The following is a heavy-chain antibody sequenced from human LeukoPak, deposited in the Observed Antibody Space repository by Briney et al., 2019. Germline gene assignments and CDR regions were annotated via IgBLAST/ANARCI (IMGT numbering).Heavy chain of an antibody. CDR1: GFTFRNYV. CDR3: ARIGYSTSWANFDY. D-gene: IGHD6-13*01. V-gene: IGHV3-33*01. Sequence: SGTSLRLSCTASGFTFRNYVMHGVRRAPGKGVEGVASIRTDGGEKYHADSVQARFSISRDNSKNTLYLQMNSLRAEDTALYYSARIGYSTSWANFDYWGQGTLVTVSS. CDR2: IRTDGGEK. J-gene: IGHJ4*02.